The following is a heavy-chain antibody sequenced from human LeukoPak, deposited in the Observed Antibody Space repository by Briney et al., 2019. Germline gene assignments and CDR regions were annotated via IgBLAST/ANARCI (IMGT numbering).Heavy chain of an antibody. D-gene: IGHD6-13*01. V-gene: IGHV1-3*01. CDR1: GYTFTSYA. J-gene: IGHJ4*02. CDR3: ARASSSSSWVLPYDY. Sequence: ASVKVSCKASGYTFTSYAMHWVRQAPGQRLEWMGWINAGNGNTKYSRKFQGRVTITRDTSASTAYMELSSLRSEDTAVYYCARASSSSSWVLPYDYWGQGTLVTVSS. CDR2: INAGNGNT.